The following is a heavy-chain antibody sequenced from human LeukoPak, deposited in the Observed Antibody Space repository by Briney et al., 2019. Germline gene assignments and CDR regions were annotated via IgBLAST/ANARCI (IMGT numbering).Heavy chain of an antibody. D-gene: IGHD5-24*01. V-gene: IGHV3-30*04. Sequence: GGSLRLSCAASGFTFSSYAMHWVRQAPGKGLEWVAAISYDGSNKYYADSVKSRFTISRDNSKNTLYLQMNSLRAEDTAVYYCARDQWAGLRDGYNYYYYYYMDVWGKGTTVTVSS. CDR2: ISYDGSNK. CDR1: GFTFSSYA. CDR3: ARDQWAGLRDGYNYYYYYYMDV. J-gene: IGHJ6*03.